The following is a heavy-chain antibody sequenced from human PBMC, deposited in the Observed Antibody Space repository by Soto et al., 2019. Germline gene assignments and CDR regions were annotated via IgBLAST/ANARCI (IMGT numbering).Heavy chain of an antibody. D-gene: IGHD6-19*01. CDR3: ARGGDTSDATGVFNY. CDR1: GGSINNYF. V-gene: IGHV4-59*01. Sequence: PSETLSLTCTIPGGSINNYFWSWIRHPPGKGLEWIGYIHYTGYTNSNPSLKSRVTISVDTSNNQFSLKLTSVGAADTAVYYCARGGDTSDATGVFNYWGLGTLVTVSS. J-gene: IGHJ4*02. CDR2: IHYTGYT.